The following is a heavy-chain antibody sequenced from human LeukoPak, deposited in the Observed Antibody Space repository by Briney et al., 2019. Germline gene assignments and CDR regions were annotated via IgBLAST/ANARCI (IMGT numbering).Heavy chain of an antibody. V-gene: IGHV3-7*04. D-gene: IGHD5-24*01. Sequence: GGSLRLSCTASGFTFSSYWMNWVRQAPGKGLEWVANTKQDGSEKYYVDSVKGRFTISRDNAKKSLYLQMNSLRAEDTAVYYCARETEMANLDYWGQGTLVTVSS. CDR3: ARETEMANLDY. J-gene: IGHJ4*02. CDR1: GFTFSSYW. CDR2: TKQDGSEK.